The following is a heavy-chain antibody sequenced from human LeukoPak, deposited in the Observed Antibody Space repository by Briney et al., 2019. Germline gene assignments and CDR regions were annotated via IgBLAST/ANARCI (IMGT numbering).Heavy chain of an antibody. V-gene: IGHV3-7*01. CDR2: IKVDGSRE. Sequence: GGSLRLSCAASGFTFTNYWLSWVRQAPGKGLEWVANIKVDGSREYYVDSVKGRFTISRDNAKNSLYLQMNSLRAEDTAVYYCARDGIDGYIDYWGQGTLVTVSS. D-gene: IGHD5-24*01. CDR3: ARDGIDGYIDY. J-gene: IGHJ4*02. CDR1: GFTFTNYW.